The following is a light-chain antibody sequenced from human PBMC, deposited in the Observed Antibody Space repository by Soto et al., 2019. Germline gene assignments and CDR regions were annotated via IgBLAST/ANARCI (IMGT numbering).Light chain of an antibody. V-gene: IGLV2-14*01. CDR3: TSYTTSDTYV. J-gene: IGLJ1*01. Sequence: QSALTQSASVSGSPGQSITISCTGTNSDVGGYNYVFWYQQHPGKAPKLMIYDVSNRPSGISNRFSGSKSGNTASLTISGLQAEDEADYYCTSYTTSDTYVFGTGTKLTVL. CDR1: NSDVGGYNY. CDR2: DVS.